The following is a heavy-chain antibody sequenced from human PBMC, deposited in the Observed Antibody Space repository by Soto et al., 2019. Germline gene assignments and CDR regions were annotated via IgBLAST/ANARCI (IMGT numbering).Heavy chain of an antibody. CDR2: IYYNASP. CDR1: GASISRGNFY. CDR3: VKSRFSINWTPDS. D-gene: IGHD1-1*01. V-gene: IGHV4-31*03. Sequence: TRAVTCTASGASISRGNFYWSWIRQRPGQGLQWIGLIYYNASPLYNSSLKSRLLIALDTSKNKFSLTLRSVSAADTAVYYCVKSRFSINWTPDSWGQGTLVTAPQ. J-gene: IGHJ5*01.